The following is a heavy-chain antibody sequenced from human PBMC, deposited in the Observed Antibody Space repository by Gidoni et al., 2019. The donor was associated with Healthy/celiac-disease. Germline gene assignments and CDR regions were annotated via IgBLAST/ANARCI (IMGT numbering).Heavy chain of an antibody. CDR2: ISSSSSYI. Sequence: EVQLVESGGGLVKPGGSLRLSCAAPGFTFSSYSMNWVRQAPGKGREWVSSISSSSSYIYYADSVKGRFTISRDNAKNSLYLQMNSLRAEDTAVYYCARDEGSGGDWFDPWGQGTLVTVSS. CDR1: GFTFSSYS. CDR3: ARDEGSGGDWFDP. D-gene: IGHD6-19*01. J-gene: IGHJ5*02. V-gene: IGHV3-21*01.